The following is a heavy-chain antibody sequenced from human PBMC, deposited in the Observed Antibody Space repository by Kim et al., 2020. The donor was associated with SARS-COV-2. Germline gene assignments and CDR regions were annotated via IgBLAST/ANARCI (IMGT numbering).Heavy chain of an antibody. V-gene: IGHV1-3*04. D-gene: IGHD3-10*01. CDR3: ARDMYYGSDYAFDI. J-gene: IGHJ3*02. CDR1: GYIFDNHA. Sequence: ASVKVSCKASGYIFDNHAMHWMRQAPGQSLEWMAWMHTSSGNAFYLQKFRDRVTLTTDTSASTAYMEMSSLTSEDTAVYYCARDMYYGSDYAFDIWGQGTMVAVSS. CDR2: MHTSSGNA.